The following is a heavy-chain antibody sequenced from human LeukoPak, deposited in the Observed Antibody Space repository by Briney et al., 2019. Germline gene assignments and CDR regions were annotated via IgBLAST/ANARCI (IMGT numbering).Heavy chain of an antibody. CDR3: AGGLTGIAVAGTFGAPGFGMDV. CDR1: GFTFSDYY. V-gene: IGHV3-11*04. J-gene: IGHJ6*02. Sequence: GGSLRLSCAASGFTFSDYYMSWIRQAPGKGLEWVSYISSSGSTIYYADSVKGRFTISRDNAKNSLYLQMNSLRAEDTAVYYCAGGLTGIAVAGTFGAPGFGMDVWGQGTTVTVSS. CDR2: ISSSGSTI. D-gene: IGHD6-19*01.